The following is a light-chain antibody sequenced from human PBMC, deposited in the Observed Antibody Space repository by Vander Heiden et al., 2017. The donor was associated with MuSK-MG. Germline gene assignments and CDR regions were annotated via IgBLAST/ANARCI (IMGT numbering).Light chain of an antibody. Sequence: DIVMTQSPLSLPVTPGEPASISCRSSQSLLHSNGYNYLDWYLQKPGQSPQLLIYLGSNRASGVPDRFSGSGSGTDFTLKISRVEAEDVGVYYCMQALQNPSTFGGGTKVEIK. J-gene: IGKJ4*01. CDR2: LGS. V-gene: IGKV2-28*01. CDR3: MQALQNPST. CDR1: QSLLHSNGYNY.